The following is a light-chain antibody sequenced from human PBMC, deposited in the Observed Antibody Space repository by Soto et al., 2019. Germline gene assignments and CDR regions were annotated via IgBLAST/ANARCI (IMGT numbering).Light chain of an antibody. V-gene: IGKV3-20*01. Sequence: EIVLTQSPGTLSLSPGERATLSCRASQSVSNNYLAWFQQKPGQGPRLLIYDASSRAPGIPDRFSGSGSGTDFTLTISRLEPEDFAVYFCQQYGSSPISFGQGTRLEIK. CDR3: QQYGSSPIS. CDR1: QSVSNNY. J-gene: IGKJ5*01. CDR2: DAS.